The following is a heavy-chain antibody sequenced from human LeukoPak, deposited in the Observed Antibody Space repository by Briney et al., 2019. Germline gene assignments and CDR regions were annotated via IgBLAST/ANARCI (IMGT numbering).Heavy chain of an antibody. J-gene: IGHJ4*02. Sequence: SETLSLTCAVYGGSFSGYYWSWIRQPPGKGLEWIGEINHSGSTSYNPSLKSRVTISVDTSKNQFSLKLSSVTAADTAVYYCARGRGLRILRYFDYWGQGTLVTVSS. D-gene: IGHD4-17*01. CDR3: ARGRGLRILRYFDY. CDR1: GGSFSGYY. V-gene: IGHV4-34*01. CDR2: INHSGST.